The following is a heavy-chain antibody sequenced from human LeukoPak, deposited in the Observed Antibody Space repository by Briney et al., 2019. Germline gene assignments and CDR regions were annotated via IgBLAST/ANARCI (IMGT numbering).Heavy chain of an antibody. CDR3: ARVGGSAFDI. D-gene: IGHD3-16*01. Sequence: PSGGSLRLSCAASGFTLSNYDMHWVRQATGKGLEWVSAIGTAGETYYAGSVKGRDTISRENAKSSLYLQMNSLRAGDTAVYYCARVGGSAFDIWGQGTVVTVSS. V-gene: IGHV3-13*04. CDR2: IGTAGET. CDR1: GFTLSNYD. J-gene: IGHJ3*02.